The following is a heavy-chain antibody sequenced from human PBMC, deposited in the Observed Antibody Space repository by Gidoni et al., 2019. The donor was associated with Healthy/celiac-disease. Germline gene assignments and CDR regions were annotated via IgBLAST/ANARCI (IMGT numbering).Heavy chain of an antibody. CDR1: GFTFSSYG. CDR2: IWYDGSNK. V-gene: IGHV3-33*01. CDR3: AREGDPGEVFEWAVPAAPDY. Sequence: QVQLVESGGGVVQPGRSLRLSCAASGFTFSSYGMHWVRQAPGKGLEWVAVIWYDGSNKYYADSVKGRFTISRDNSKNTLYLQMNSLRAEDTAVYYCAREGDPGEVFEWAVPAAPDYWGQGTLVTVSS. J-gene: IGHJ4*02. D-gene: IGHD2-2*01.